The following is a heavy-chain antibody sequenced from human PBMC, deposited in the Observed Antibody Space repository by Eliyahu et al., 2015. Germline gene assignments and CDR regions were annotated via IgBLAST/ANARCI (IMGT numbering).Heavy chain of an antibody. CDR2: IYPGDSDT. J-gene: IGHJ6*02. V-gene: IGHV5-51*01. CDR1: GYSFINYW. Sequence: EVRLVQSGPEVKKPGXSLKIXXXGSGYSFINYWIGWXRXMSGKGLEWMGYIYPGDSDTRYSPSFEGQVTISVDKSINTAYLQWSSLKASDSAMYYCARRGMDVWGQGTTVTVS. CDR3: ARRGMDV.